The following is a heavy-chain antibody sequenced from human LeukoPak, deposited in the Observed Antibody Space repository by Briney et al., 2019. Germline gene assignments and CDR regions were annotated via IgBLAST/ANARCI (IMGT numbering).Heavy chain of an antibody. CDR2: INPNSGGT. CDR3: AKTTYCSGSSCSDAFDI. D-gene: IGHD2-15*01. J-gene: IGHJ3*02. CDR1: GYTFTGYY. Sequence: ASVKVSCKASGYTFTGYYMHWVRQAPGQGLEWMGRINPNSGGTNYAQKFQGRVTMTRDTSISTAYMELSRLRSDDTAVYYCAKTTYCSGSSCSDAFDIWGQGTMVTVSS. V-gene: IGHV1-2*06.